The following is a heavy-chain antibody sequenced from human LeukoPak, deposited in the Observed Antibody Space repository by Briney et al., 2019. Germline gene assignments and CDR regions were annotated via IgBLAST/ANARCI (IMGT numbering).Heavy chain of an antibody. D-gene: IGHD5-12*01. CDR1: GYSFTTYW. J-gene: IGHJ3*02. Sequence: GESLKISCKSSGYSFTTYWIAWVRQMPGKGLEWMGIIYPGDSDTRYSPSFQGQVTISADKSISTAYLQWSSLKASDTAMYYCARDKVVSDAFDIWGQGTMVTVSS. V-gene: IGHV5-51*01. CDR2: IYPGDSDT. CDR3: ARDKVVSDAFDI.